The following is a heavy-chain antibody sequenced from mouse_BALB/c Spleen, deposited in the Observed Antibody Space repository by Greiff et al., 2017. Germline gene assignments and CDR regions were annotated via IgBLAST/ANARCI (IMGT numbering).Heavy chain of an antibody. CDR2: ISDGGSYT. V-gene: IGHV5-4*02. Sequence: EVQRVESGGGLVKPGGSLKLSCAASGFTFSDYYMYWVRQTPEKRLEWVATISDGGSYTYYPDSVKGRFTISRDNAKNNLYLQMSSLKSEDTAMYYCARGGSAWFAYWGQGTLVTVSA. J-gene: IGHJ3*01. CDR3: ARGGSAWFAY. CDR1: GFTFSDYY.